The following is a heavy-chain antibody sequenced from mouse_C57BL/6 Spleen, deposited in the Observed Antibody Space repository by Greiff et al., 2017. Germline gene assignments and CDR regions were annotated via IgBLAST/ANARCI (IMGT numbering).Heavy chain of an antibody. J-gene: IGHJ3*01. D-gene: IGHD2-13*01. CDR1: GFSLSTSGMG. Sequence: QVTLKVSGPGILQSSQTLSLTCSFSGFSLSTSGMGVSWIRQPTGTGLEWLAHIYWDNDKRYNPSLKSRLTISKDTSRNQVFLKLTSVDTADTATYFCDRRARGDPFAYWGQGTLVTVSA. V-gene: IGHV8-12*01. CDR2: IYWDNDK. CDR3: DRRARGDPFAY.